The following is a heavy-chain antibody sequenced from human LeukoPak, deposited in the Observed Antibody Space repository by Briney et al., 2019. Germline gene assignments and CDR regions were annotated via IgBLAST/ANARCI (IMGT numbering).Heavy chain of an antibody. Sequence: GSLRLSCAASGFTFSSYAMSWVRQPPGKGLEWIGEIFHSGSTNYNSSLKSRVTISLDESENHFSLKLSSVTAADTAVYYCARKGSDTWYTYWFAPWGQGTLVTVSS. V-gene: IGHV4-4*02. CDR3: ARKGSDTWYTYWFAP. D-gene: IGHD6-13*01. J-gene: IGHJ5*02. CDR2: IFHSGST. CDR1: GFTFSSYAM.